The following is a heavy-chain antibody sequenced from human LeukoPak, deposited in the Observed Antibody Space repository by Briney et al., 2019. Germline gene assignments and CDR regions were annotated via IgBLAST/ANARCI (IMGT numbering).Heavy chain of an antibody. CDR1: GFTFSDYY. Sequence: AGGSLRLSCAASGFTFSDYYMSWIRQAPGKGLEWVSYISSSGSTIYYADSVKGRFIISRDNAKNSLYLQMNSLRAEDTAVYHCARDRESYYYYYMDVWGKGTTVTVSS. CDR2: ISSSGSTI. V-gene: IGHV3-11*04. J-gene: IGHJ6*03. CDR3: ARDRESYYYYYMDV.